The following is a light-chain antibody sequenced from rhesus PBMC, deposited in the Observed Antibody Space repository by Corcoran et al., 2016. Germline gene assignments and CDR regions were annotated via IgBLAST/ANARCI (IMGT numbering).Light chain of an antibody. CDR1: QRISNW. Sequence: DIQMTQSPSSLSASVGDTVTITCRASQRISNWLAWYQKKPGKAPKLLIYRASSLQSGVPSRFTASGAGADFTLPISSLQSEDFATYYCKQYSSSPLTFGGGTKLEVK. J-gene: IGKJ4*01. CDR3: KQYSSSPLT. V-gene: IGKV1-22*01. CDR2: RAS.